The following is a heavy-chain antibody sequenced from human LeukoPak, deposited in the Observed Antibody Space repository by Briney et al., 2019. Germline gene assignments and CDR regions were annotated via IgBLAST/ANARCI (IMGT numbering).Heavy chain of an antibody. V-gene: IGHV3-48*03. J-gene: IGHJ3*01. CDR1: GYTFSRYD. CDR2: NSSSGSNI. CDR3: AREMSTLARGVFIDPHAFDL. Sequence: GGSVRLSCAASGYTFSRYDMNCVRDAPGRGRVCVSYNSSSGSNIYYADSVRGRFTTSRDKAKNSLYLQMSSLRAEETAFYYGAREMSTLARGVFIDPHAFDLWGQGTMVTVSS. D-gene: IGHD3-10*01.